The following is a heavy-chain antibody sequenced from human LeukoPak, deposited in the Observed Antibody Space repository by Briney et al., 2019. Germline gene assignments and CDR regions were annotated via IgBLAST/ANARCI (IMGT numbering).Heavy chain of an antibody. J-gene: IGHJ4*02. CDR1: GGTFSSYA. V-gene: IGHV1-69*01. CDR3: ASADTAMVPFDY. Sequence: ASVKLSCKASGGTFSSYAISWVRQAPGQGLEWMGGIIPIFGTANYAQKFQDRVTITADESTSTAYMELSSLRSEDTAVYYCASADTAMVPFDYWGQGTLVTVSS. D-gene: IGHD5-18*01. CDR2: IIPIFGTA.